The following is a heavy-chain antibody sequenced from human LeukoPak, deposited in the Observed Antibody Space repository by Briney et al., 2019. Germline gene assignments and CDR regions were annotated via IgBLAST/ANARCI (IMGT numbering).Heavy chain of an antibody. J-gene: IGHJ5*02. Sequence: SETLSLTCTVSGGSLSSYYWSWIRQPPGKGLEWIGYIYYSGSTNYNPSLKSRVTISVDTSKNQFSLKLSSVTAADTAVYYCARDPGGDNWFDPWGQGTLVTVSS. V-gene: IGHV4-59*01. CDR3: ARDPGGDNWFDP. CDR2: IYYSGST. D-gene: IGHD1-1*01. CDR1: GGSLSSYY.